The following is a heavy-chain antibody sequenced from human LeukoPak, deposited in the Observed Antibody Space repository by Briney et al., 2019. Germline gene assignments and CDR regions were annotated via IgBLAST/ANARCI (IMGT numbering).Heavy chain of an antibody. CDR2: ISGSGAYT. CDR3: AKALRYTSDSLDC. Sequence: PGGSLRLSCAASGFTFDSCAMSWVRQSPGKGLEWVSGISGSGAYTYYADSVKGRFTISRDSSKNTLFLQMNSLRAEDTALYYCAKALRYTSDSLDCWGQGTLVTVS. D-gene: IGHD3-9*01. CDR1: GFTFDSCA. J-gene: IGHJ4*02. V-gene: IGHV3-23*01.